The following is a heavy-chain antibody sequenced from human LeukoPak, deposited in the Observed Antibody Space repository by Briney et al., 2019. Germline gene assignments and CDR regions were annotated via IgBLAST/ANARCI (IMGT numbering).Heavy chain of an antibody. D-gene: IGHD1-7*01. CDR3: TRQAMGTGTTDY. V-gene: IGHV3-73*01. J-gene: IGHJ4*02. Sequence: VGSLRLSCAAPGVTSSGSFIRWVRQASGKGLGWVGRIRSKADSYATGYAASVRGRFTISRDDSKNTAYLQINSLKTEDTAVYYCTRQAMGTGTTDYWGPGTLVTVSS. CDR1: GVTSSGSF. CDR2: IRSKADSYAT.